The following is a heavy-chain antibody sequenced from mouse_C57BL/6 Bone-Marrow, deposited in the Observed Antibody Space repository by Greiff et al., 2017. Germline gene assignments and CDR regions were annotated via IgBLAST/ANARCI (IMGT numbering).Heavy chain of an antibody. CDR3: AKHPMDY. CDR1: GYTFTSYW. Sequence: QVQLQQSGAELVKPGASVKLSCKASGYTFTSYWMQWVKQRPGQGLEWIGEIDPSDSYTNYNQKFKGKATLTVDTSSSTAYMQLSSLTSADSAVYYCAKHPMDYWGQGTSVTVSS. CDR2: IDPSDSYT. V-gene: IGHV1-50*01. J-gene: IGHJ4*01.